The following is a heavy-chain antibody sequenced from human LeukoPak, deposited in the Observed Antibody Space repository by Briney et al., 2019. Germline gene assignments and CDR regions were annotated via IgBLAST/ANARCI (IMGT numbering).Heavy chain of an antibody. D-gene: IGHD1-14*01. CDR1: GFTFSGHW. V-gene: IGHV3-7*01. CDR3: TRDRSRAEDD. Sequence: GGSLRLSCAASGFTFSGHWMSWVRQAPGRGLEWVANIKQGGSDKYYGDSVRGRFTISRDNANNLLYLQMNSLRGEDTAVYYCTRDRSRAEDDWGQGTLVTVSS. CDR2: IKQGGSDK. J-gene: IGHJ4*02.